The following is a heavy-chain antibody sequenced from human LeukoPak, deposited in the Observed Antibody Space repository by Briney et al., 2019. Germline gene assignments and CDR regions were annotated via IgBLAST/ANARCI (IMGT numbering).Heavy chain of an antibody. J-gene: IGHJ4*02. Sequence: SETLSLTCTVSGGSISSGDYYWSWIRQPPGKGLGWIGYIYYSGSTYYNPSLKSRVTISVDTSKNQFSLKLSSVTAADTAVYYCASRGYSYGRNFDYWGQGTLVTVSS. V-gene: IGHV4-30-4*08. CDR3: ASRGYSYGRNFDY. CDR1: GGSISSGDYY. D-gene: IGHD5-18*01. CDR2: IYYSGST.